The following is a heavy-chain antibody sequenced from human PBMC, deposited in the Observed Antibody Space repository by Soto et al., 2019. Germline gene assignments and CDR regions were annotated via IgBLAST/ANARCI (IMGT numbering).Heavy chain of an antibody. Sequence: PGGSLRLSCAASGFTFSSYWMHWVRQAPGKGLVWVSRINSDGSSTSYADSVKGRFTISRDNAKNTLYLQMNSLRAEDTAVYYCASDDRGRNGMDVWGQGTTVTVSS. J-gene: IGHJ6*02. CDR2: INSDGSST. D-gene: IGHD2-15*01. CDR3: ASDDRGRNGMDV. CDR1: GFTFSSYW. V-gene: IGHV3-74*01.